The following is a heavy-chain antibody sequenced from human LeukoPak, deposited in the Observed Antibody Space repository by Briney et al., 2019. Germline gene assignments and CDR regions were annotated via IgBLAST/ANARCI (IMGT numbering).Heavy chain of an antibody. CDR2: IYSDNT. CDR1: GFTLSSNS. CDR3: ARRAGAYSHPYDY. Sequence: GGSLRLSCTVSGFTLSSNSMSWVRQAPGKGLEWVSFIYSDNTHYSDSVKGRFTQMNSLRAEDTAVYYCARRAGAYSHPYDYWGQGTLVTVSS. V-gene: IGHV3-53*01. D-gene: IGHD4/OR15-4a*01. J-gene: IGHJ4*02.